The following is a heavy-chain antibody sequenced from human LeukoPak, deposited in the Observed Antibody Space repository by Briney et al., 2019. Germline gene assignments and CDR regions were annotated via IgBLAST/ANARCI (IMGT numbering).Heavy chain of an antibody. Sequence: PGGSLRLSCAASGFTFSNYWMSWVRQAPGKGLEWVANIKQDGSERCYLDSVKGRFTISRDNAKNSLYLQMNSLRAEDTAVYYCARKPPPTGYDYWGQGTLVTVSS. D-gene: IGHD6-13*01. CDR2: IKQDGSER. V-gene: IGHV3-7*01. J-gene: IGHJ4*02. CDR3: ARKPPPTGYDY. CDR1: GFTFSNYW.